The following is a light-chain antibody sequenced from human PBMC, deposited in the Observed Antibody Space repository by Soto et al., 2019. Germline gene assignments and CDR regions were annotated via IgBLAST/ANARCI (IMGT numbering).Light chain of an antibody. V-gene: IGKV1-5*01. Sequence: IRMSISPATVSAYVGDRVSITCRASQSISSWLAWYQQKPGKAPKLLIYDASSLESGVPSRFSGSGSGTEFTLTISSLQPDDFATYYCQQYNSYSTTFAQGTKVDI. CDR2: DAS. J-gene: IGKJ1*01. CDR3: QQYNSYSTT. CDR1: QSISSW.